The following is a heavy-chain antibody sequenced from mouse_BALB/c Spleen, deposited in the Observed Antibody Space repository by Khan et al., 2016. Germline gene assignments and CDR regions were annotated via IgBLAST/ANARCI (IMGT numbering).Heavy chain of an antibody. J-gene: IGHJ2*01. CDR3: ASLLDC. CDR2: ISSGGSYT. V-gene: IGHV5-6*01. CDR1: GFTFSSYG. Sequence: EVELEESGGDLVKPGGSLKLSCAASGFTFSSYGMSWFRQPPDKRLEWVATISSGGSYTYYPDSVKGRFTISRDNAKNTLYLQMSSLKSEDTAMYYWASLLDCWGQGTTLTVSS.